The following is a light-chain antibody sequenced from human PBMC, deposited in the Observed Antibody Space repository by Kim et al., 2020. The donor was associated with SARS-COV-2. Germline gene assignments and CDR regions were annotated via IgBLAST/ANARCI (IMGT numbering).Light chain of an antibody. CDR2: GHN. CDR1: SSNIGAGFD. CDR3: QSYDSSLSAWV. J-gene: IGLJ3*02. Sequence: RVTISCTGSSSNIGAGFDVHWYKHLPGTAPQGIIYGHNNRPSGVPDRFSGSKSGTSASLAITGLQAEDEAEYYCQSYDSSLSAWVFGGGTQLTVL. V-gene: IGLV1-40*01.